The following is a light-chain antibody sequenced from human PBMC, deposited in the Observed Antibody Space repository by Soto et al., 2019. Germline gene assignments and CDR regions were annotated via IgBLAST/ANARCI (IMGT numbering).Light chain of an antibody. CDR2: GAS. CDR3: RQYGSSPRYT. Sequence: EIVLTQSPGTLSLSPGERATLSCRASQSVSSSYLAWYQQKPGQAPRLLIYGASSRATGVPDRFSGSGSGTDFIPTISRREPEDFAVYYCRQYGSSPRYTFGQGTKVEIK. V-gene: IGKV3-20*01. J-gene: IGKJ2*01. CDR1: QSVSSSY.